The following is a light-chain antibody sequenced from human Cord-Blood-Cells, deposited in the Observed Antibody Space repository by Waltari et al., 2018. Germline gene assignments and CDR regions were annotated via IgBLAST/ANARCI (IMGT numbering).Light chain of an antibody. J-gene: IGLJ1*01. CDR2: EVS. V-gene: IGLV2-14*01. Sequence: QSALTQPASGSGSPGQSINISCTGTSSAVGGYNYVSWYQQHPGKAPKLMIYEVSNRPSGVSNRFSGSKSGNTASLTISGLQAEDEADYYCSSYTSSSTLVFGTGTKVTVL. CDR3: SSYTSSSTLV. CDR1: SSAVGGYNY.